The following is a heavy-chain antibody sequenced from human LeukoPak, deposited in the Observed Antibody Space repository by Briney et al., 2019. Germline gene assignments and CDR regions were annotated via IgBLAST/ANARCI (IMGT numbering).Heavy chain of an antibody. CDR3: ARDPADSRGWYNY. CDR2: ISSSSSYI. Sequence: PGGSLRLSCAASGFTFSSYSMNWVRQAPGKGLEWVSSISSSSSYIYYADSVKGRSTISRGNAKNSLYLQMNSLRAEDTAVYYCARDPADSRGWYNYWGQGALVTVSS. D-gene: IGHD6-19*01. J-gene: IGHJ4*02. CDR1: GFTFSSYS. V-gene: IGHV3-21*01.